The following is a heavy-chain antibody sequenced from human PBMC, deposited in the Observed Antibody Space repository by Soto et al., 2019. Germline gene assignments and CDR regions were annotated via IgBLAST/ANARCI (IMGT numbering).Heavy chain of an antibody. CDR2: IYHSGST. J-gene: IGHJ4*02. CDR1: GGSISSSSNY. D-gene: IGHD2-15*01. CDR3: ARGQVVAAQH. V-gene: IGHV4-39*07. Sequence: SETLSLTCSVSGGSISSSSNYWGWIRQPPGEGLEWIGTIYHSGSTYYNPSLKSRVTISVDRSKNQFSLKLSSVTAADTAVYYCARGQVVAAQHWGQGTLVTVSS.